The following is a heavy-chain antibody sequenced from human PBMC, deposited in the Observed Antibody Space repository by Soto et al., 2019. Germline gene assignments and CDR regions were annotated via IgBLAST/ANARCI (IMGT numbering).Heavy chain of an antibody. Sequence: QVQLQQWGAGLLKPSETLSLTCAVHGGSFSGYTWTWIRQSPGKGLEWIGQINAGGSANYNPSLKSRVIISVGTSNNEFFLDLSSVTAADTAVYYCARGLFSGTSYSGGWYVFDFWGQGTLVTVSS. CDR2: INAGGSA. CDR3: ARGLFSGTSYSGGWYVFDF. J-gene: IGHJ4*02. D-gene: IGHD3-10*01. CDR1: GGSFSGYT. V-gene: IGHV4-34*02.